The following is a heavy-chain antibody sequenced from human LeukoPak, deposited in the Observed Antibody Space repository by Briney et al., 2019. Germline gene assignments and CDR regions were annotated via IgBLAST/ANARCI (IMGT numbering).Heavy chain of an antibody. J-gene: IGHJ4*02. V-gene: IGHV3-23*01. Sequence: GSLRLSCAASGFTFSSYAMSWVRQAPGKGLEWVSAISGSGGSTYYADSVKGRFTISRDNSKNTLYLQMNSLRAEDTAVYYCAKDLRRYCSSTSCYCWGQGTLVTVSS. CDR1: GFTFSSYA. CDR2: ISGSGGST. D-gene: IGHD2-2*01. CDR3: AKDLRRYCSSTSCYC.